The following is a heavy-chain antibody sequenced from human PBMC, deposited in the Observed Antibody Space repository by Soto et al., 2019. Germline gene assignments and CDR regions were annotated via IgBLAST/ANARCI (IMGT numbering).Heavy chain of an antibody. Sequence: QVHLEQSGAEVKKPGASVKVSCKASGYTFTRSLMHWVRQAPGQSLEWMGWINIGTGYTKISQRFQGRVSFAGVTSPRTAYMELSSLRPEDTAAYYCARSQNYGSRAYSASWGQATLVT. D-gene: IGHD3-10*01. CDR1: GYTFTRSL. CDR3: ARSQNYGSRAYSAS. J-gene: IGHJ5*02. V-gene: IGHV1-3*04. CDR2: INIGTGYT.